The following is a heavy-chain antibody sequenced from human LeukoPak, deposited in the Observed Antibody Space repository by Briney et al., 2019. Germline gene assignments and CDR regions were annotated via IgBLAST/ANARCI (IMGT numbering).Heavy chain of an antibody. D-gene: IGHD2-15*01. V-gene: IGHV4-30-2*01. Sequence: SQTLSLTCAVSGGSISIGGYSRSWIRQPPGKGLEWIGYIYHSGSTYYNPSLKSRVTISVDRSKNQFSLKLSSVTAADTAVYYCARDDCSGGSCYSDYWGQGTLVTVSS. CDR2: IYHSGST. CDR1: GGSISIGGYS. J-gene: IGHJ4*02. CDR3: ARDDCSGGSCYSDY.